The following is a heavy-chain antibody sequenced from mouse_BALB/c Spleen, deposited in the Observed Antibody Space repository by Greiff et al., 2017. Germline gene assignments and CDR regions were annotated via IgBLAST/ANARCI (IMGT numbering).Heavy chain of an antibody. V-gene: IGHV1-9*01. CDR1: GYTFSSYW. CDR2: ILPGSGST. CDR3: ARRGYGNIYAMVY. J-gene: IGHJ4*01. Sequence: QVQLQQSGAELIKPGASVKISCKATGYTFSSYWIEWVKQRPGHGLEWIGEILPGSGSTNYNEKFKGKATFTADTSSNTAYMQLSSLTSEDSAVYYCARRGYGNIYAMVYWGQGTSVTVSS. D-gene: IGHD2-1*01.